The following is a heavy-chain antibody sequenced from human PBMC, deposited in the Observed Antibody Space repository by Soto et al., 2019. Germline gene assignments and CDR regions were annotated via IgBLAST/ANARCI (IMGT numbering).Heavy chain of an antibody. J-gene: IGHJ6*02. Sequence: QVQLVESGGGVVQPGRSLRLSCAASGFTFSTYGMHWVRQAPGKGLEWAAGISNDGSNGHYADSVKGRFTVSRDNSKNTLYVQMNGLRDEDTAVYYCAKVRVRGGIITNYGMDVWGQGTTVTVSS. CDR3: AKVRVRGGIITNYGMDV. V-gene: IGHV3-30*18. CDR1: GFTFSTYG. CDR2: ISNDGSNG. D-gene: IGHD3-10*01.